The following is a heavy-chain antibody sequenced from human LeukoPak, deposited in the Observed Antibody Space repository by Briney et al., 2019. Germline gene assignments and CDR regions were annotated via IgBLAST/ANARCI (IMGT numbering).Heavy chain of an antibody. D-gene: IGHD3-16*02. CDR2: IYYSGST. J-gene: IGHJ4*02. CDR1: GGSISSYY. V-gene: IGHV4-59*01. Sequence: PSETLSLTCAVSGGSISSYYWSWIRQPPGKGLEWIGYIYYSGSTNYNPSLKSRVTISVDTSKNQLSLKLSSVTAADTAVYYCARYVWGSYPTFEDYWGQGTLVTVSS. CDR3: ARYVWGSYPTFEDY.